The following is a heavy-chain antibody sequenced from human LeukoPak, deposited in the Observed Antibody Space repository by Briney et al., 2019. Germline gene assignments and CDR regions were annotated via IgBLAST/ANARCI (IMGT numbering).Heavy chain of an antibody. D-gene: IGHD5-18*01. CDR2: ISSSSSYI. Sequence: PGGSLRLSCAASGFTFSSYSMNWVRQAPGKGLEWVSSISSSSSYIYYADSVKGRFTISRDNAKNSLYLQMNSLRAEDTAVYYCAKDLRGSYGSSYYYYYYMDVWGKGTTVTISS. CDR3: AKDLRGSYGSSYYYYYYMDV. CDR1: GFTFSSYS. J-gene: IGHJ6*03. V-gene: IGHV3-21*01.